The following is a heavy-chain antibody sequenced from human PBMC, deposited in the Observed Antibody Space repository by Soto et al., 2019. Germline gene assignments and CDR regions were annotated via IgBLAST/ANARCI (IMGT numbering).Heavy chain of an antibody. J-gene: IGHJ6*02. D-gene: IGHD3-3*01. CDR1: GYTFTSYG. V-gene: IGHV1-18*01. Sequence: ASVKVSCKASGYTFTSYGISWVRQAPGQGLEWMGWISAYNGNTNYAQKLQGRVTMATDTSTSTAYMELRSLRSDDTAVYYCARDITVFGVVTPTYYCYGMDVWRQGTTVTVSS. CDR2: ISAYNGNT. CDR3: ARDITVFGVVTPTYYCYGMDV.